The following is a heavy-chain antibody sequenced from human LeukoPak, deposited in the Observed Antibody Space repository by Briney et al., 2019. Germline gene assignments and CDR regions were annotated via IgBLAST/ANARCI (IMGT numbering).Heavy chain of an antibody. D-gene: IGHD3-22*01. Sequence: PSETLSLTCTVSGASIGSYYWSWIRQPAGRGLEWIGRIYTTGSTNYNPSLKSRVTMSVDTSKNQFSLKLTSVTAADTAVYYCARDGDSRDWGQGTLVTVSS. V-gene: IGHV4-4*07. CDR3: ARDGDSRD. CDR2: IYTTGST. CDR1: GASIGSYY. J-gene: IGHJ4*02.